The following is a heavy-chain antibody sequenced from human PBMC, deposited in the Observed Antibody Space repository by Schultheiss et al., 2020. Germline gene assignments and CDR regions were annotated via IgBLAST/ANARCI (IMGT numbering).Heavy chain of an antibody. V-gene: IGHV1-69*10. CDR1: GYTFTGYY. Sequence: SVKVACKASGYTFTGYYMHWVRQAPGQGLEWMGWINPILGIANYAQKFQGRVTITADKSTSTAYMELSSLRSEDTAVYYCAREGGTAMVAGDYYYGMDVWGQGTTVTVSS. D-gene: IGHD5-18*01. J-gene: IGHJ6*02. CDR2: INPILGIA. CDR3: AREGGTAMVAGDYYYGMDV.